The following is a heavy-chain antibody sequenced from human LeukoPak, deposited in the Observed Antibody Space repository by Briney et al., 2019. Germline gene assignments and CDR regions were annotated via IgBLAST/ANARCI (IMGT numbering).Heavy chain of an antibody. J-gene: IGHJ5*02. CDR2: ISGSGGST. CDR1: GFTFSSYA. CDR3: AKDTDGNIVVVPAAIPDWFDP. D-gene: IGHD2-2*01. Sequence: GGSLRLSCAASGFTFSSYAMSWVRQAPGKGLEWVSAISGSGGSTYYADSEKGRFTISRDTFKNTLYLQMNSLRADDTAVYYCAKDTDGNIVVVPAAIPDWFDPWGQGTLVTVSS. V-gene: IGHV3-23*01.